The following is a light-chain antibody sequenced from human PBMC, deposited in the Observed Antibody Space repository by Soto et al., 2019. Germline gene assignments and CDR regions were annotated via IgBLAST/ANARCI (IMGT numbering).Light chain of an antibody. Sequence: QSALTQPPSASGSPGQSVTISCTGTSSDVGDNYVSWYQQHPGKAPKLMIYEVSKRPSGVPDRFSGSKSGNTASLTVSGLQAEDEADYYCSSYAGSNNWVFGGGTKLTVL. CDR3: SSYAGSNNWV. CDR2: EVS. V-gene: IGLV2-8*01. J-gene: IGLJ3*02. CDR1: SSDVGDNY.